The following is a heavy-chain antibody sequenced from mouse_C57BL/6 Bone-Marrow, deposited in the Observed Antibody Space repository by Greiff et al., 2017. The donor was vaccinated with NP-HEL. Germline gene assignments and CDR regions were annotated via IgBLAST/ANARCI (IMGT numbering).Heavy chain of an antibody. CDR2: IYPRSGNT. D-gene: IGHD1-1*01. CDR1: GYTFTSYG. Sequence: VMLVESGAELARPGASVKLSCKASGYTFTSYGISWVKQRTGQGLEWIGEIYPRSGNTYYNEKFKGKATLTADKSSSTAYMELRSLTSEDSAVYFCARKDYYGSSWYFDVWGTGTTVTVSS. J-gene: IGHJ1*03. V-gene: IGHV1-81*01. CDR3: ARKDYYGSSWYFDV.